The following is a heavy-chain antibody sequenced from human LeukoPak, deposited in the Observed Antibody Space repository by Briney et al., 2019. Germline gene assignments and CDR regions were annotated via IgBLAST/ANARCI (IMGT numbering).Heavy chain of an antibody. J-gene: IGHJ6*03. CDR3: ARTTRDFWSGNYYYYYMDV. CDR2: MNPNSGNT. D-gene: IGHD3-3*01. V-gene: IGHV1-8*01. CDR1: GYTFTSYD. Sequence: ASVNVSCKASGYTFTSYDINWVRQATGQGLEWMGWMNPNSGNTGYAQKFQGRVTMTRNTSISTAYMELSSLRSEDTAVYYCARTTRDFWSGNYYYYYMDVWGKGTTVTVSS.